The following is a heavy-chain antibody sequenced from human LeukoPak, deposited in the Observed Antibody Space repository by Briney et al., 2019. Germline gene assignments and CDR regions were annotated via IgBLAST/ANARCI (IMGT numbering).Heavy chain of an antibody. CDR1: GGSISSYY. J-gene: IGHJ4*02. CDR2: IYYGGST. D-gene: IGHD5-24*01. V-gene: IGHV4-59*08. CDR3: ARHTRDDSSSPYYLNY. Sequence: SETLSLTCTVSGGSISSYYWSWIRQPPGKGLEYIGYIYYGGSTNYNPSLKSRVTISVDTSKNQFSLKLSSVTAADTAVYYCARHTRDDSSSPYYLNYWSQGTLVTVSS.